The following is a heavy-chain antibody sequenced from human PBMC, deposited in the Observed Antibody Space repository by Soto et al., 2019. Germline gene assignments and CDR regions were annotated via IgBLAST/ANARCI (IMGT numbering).Heavy chain of an antibody. CDR1: GGSISRSNW. J-gene: IGHJ4*02. CDR3: ARFSVDYNFDS. CDR2: IYYSGTT. V-gene: IGHV4-4*02. Sequence: SETLSLTCAVSGGSISRSNWWTWVRQPPGKGLEWIGDIYYSGTTNYNPSLKSRVTILIDTSKNQFSLSLSSVTAADTAVYYCARFSVDYNFDSWGQGTLVTVS. D-gene: IGHD1-20*01.